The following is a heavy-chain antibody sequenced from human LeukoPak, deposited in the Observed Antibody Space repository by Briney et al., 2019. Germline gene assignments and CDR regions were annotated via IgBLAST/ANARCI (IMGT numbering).Heavy chain of an antibody. J-gene: IGHJ4*02. Sequence: PGGSLRLSCAASGFTFSNYCMSWVRQAPGKGLEWVAKITPGGSEKYYVDSVKGRFTISRDNSKNSLDLEMSSLRADDTAVYYCARGRSSRFDQSGQGTPFTASS. D-gene: IGHD6-13*01. CDR2: ITPGGSEK. CDR3: ARGRSSRFDQ. V-gene: IGHV3-7*04. CDR1: GFTFSNYC.